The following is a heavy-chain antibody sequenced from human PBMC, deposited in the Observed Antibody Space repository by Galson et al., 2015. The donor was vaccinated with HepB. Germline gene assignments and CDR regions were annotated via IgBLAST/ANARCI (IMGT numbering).Heavy chain of an antibody. V-gene: IGHV2-5*02. D-gene: IGHD3-9*01. CDR3: GHTAGWLADS. J-gene: IGHJ4*02. Sequence: PALVKPTQTLTLTCTLSGFSITTEYTGVGWIRQPPGKALEWLALIYWDGNKCYSPSLKSRLTITTDTSENQVVLKMTNMDPVDTATYYCGHTAGWLADSWGQGTPVTVSS. CDR2: IYWDGNK. CDR1: GFSITTEYTG.